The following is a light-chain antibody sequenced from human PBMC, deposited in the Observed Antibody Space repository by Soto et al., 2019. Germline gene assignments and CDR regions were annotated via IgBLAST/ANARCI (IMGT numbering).Light chain of an antibody. V-gene: IGKV3-15*01. CDR1: QSVADN. J-gene: IGKJ1*01. CDR2: GAS. Sequence: EIVLTQSPGTLSLSVGERATLSCRASQSVADNLAGFQQKPGQGPRLLIYGASTRATGIPARFSGSGSGTEFTLTISSLQSEDFAVYYCQQYSIWRTFGQGTKV. CDR3: QQYSIWRT.